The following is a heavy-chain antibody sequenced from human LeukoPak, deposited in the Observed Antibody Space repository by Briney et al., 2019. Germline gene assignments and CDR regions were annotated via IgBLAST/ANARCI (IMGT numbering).Heavy chain of an antibody. CDR1: GFTFSHYY. V-gene: IGHV3-11*01. D-gene: IGHD5-18*01. Sequence: GGSLRLSCAASGFTFSHYYMSWIRQAPGKGLEWISYISSSGSIIYYANSVKGRFTISRDNAKDSLYLQMSSLRAEDTAVYYCARDRGYSYASDAFGVWGQGTMVTVSS. J-gene: IGHJ3*01. CDR2: ISSSGSII. CDR3: ARDRGYSYASDAFGV.